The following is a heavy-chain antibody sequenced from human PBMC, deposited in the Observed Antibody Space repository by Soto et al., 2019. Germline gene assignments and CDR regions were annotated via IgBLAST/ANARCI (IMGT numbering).Heavy chain of an antibody. Sequence: TGGSLRLSCVASGFTCSSYGRHWVRQAPGKGLEWVAIISYDGSNTYYADSVKGRFTISRDNSKNTLYLQMNSLRAEDTSVYYCAKEGGLSGSYYISSSYYFDYWGQGTLVTVSS. D-gene: IGHD1-26*01. V-gene: IGHV3-30*18. CDR1: GFTCSSYG. CDR2: ISYDGSNT. J-gene: IGHJ4*02. CDR3: AKEGGLSGSYYISSSYYFDY.